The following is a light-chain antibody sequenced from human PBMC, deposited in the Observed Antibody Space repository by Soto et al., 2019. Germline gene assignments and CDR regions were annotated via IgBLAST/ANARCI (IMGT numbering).Light chain of an antibody. V-gene: IGKV1-12*01. CDR1: QGISSR. CDR3: KQADSFPLT. CDR2: AAS. Sequence: DIQMTQSPSSVSASVGDRVTITCRASQGISSRLAWYQQKPGKAPNLLIYAASGLQTGIPSRFSGTGSGTDFTLTISSLQPKDFAIYYCKQADSFPLTFGGGTKVEVK. J-gene: IGKJ4*01.